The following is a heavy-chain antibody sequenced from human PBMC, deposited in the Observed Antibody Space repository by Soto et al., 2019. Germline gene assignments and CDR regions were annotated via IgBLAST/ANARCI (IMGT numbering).Heavy chain of an antibody. CDR2: IYYSGST. CDR1: GGSINSSSYF. D-gene: IGHD6-19*01. V-gene: IGHV4-39*01. J-gene: IGHJ5*02. Sequence: DTLSLTCSVSGGSINSSSYFWGWVRQPPGKGLEWIGSIYYSGSTYYNPSLRSRVTISVDTSKNQFSLKLSSVTAADTAVFYCARHYSSGSRNWFDPWGQGTLVTVSS. CDR3: ARHYSSGSRNWFDP.